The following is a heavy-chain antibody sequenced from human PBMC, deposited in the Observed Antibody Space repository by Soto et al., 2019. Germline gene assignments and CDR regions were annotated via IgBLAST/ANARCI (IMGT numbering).Heavy chain of an antibody. J-gene: IGHJ3*02. V-gene: IGHV1-3*01. CDR2: IHAVNGYT. CDR1: GYTFDNYA. D-gene: IGHD5-12*01. CDR3: ARVQYSGYDFKLAFDI. Sequence: QVQLVQSGAQVKKPGASVKVSCKASGYTFDNYALHWVRQAPGRRLEWMGRIHAVNGYTKYSQSFQGRVTITRATSASTVHMDLSSLRSEDTAVYYCARVQYSGYDFKLAFDIWGQGTMVTVSS.